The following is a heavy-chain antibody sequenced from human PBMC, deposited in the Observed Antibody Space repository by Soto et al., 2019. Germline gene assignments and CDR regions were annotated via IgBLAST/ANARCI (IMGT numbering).Heavy chain of an antibody. CDR1: GGSISSYY. Sequence: SETLSLTCTVSGGSISSYYWSWIRQPPGKGLEWIGYIYYSGSTNYNPSLKSRVTISVDTSKNQFSLKLSSVTAADTAVYYCARGSYYDFWSGYPDEGYYYYGMDVWGQGTTVTVSS. V-gene: IGHV4-59*01. J-gene: IGHJ6*02. D-gene: IGHD3-3*01. CDR2: IYYSGST. CDR3: ARGSYYDFWSGYPDEGYYYYGMDV.